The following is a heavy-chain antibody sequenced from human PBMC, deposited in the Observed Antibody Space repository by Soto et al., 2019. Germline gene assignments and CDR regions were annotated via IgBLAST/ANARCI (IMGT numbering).Heavy chain of an antibody. CDR1: GFTFSSYA. CDR2: ISYDGSNK. Sequence: GGSLRLSCAASGFTFSSYAMHWVRQAPGKGLEWVAVISYDGSNKYYADSVKGRFTISRDNSKNTLYLQMNSLGAEDTAVYYCARDFDRSGSDYYYYGMDVWGQGTTVTVSS. D-gene: IGHD1-26*01. V-gene: IGHV3-30-3*01. CDR3: ARDFDRSGSDYYYYGMDV. J-gene: IGHJ6*02.